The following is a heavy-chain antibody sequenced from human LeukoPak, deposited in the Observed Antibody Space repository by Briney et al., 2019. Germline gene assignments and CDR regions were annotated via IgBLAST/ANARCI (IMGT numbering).Heavy chain of an antibody. Sequence: GGSLRLSCAASGFTFSSYAMSWVRQAPGKGLEWVSAIIGSGGSTYYADSVKGRFTISRDNSKNTLYLQMNSLRAEDTAVYYCAKDTEDTYYYDSSGYPGVYWGQGTLVTVSS. CDR2: IIGSGGST. CDR3: AKDTEDTYYYDSSGYPGVY. CDR1: GFTFSSYA. D-gene: IGHD3-22*01. V-gene: IGHV3-23*01. J-gene: IGHJ4*02.